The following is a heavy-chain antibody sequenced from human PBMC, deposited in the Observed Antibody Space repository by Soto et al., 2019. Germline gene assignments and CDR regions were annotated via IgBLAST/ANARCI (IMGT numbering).Heavy chain of an antibody. CDR1: GASISSSSFY. Sequence: PSETLSLTCTVSGASISSSSFYWGWIRQPPGKGLESIANIYYDGSTYYNPSLKSRVTISVDTSKNQFSLKLSSVTAADTAVYYCARVWGGGFDFWGQGTMVTVSS. J-gene: IGHJ3*01. CDR2: IYYDGST. D-gene: IGHD3-10*01. CDR3: ARVWGGGFDF. V-gene: IGHV4-39*07.